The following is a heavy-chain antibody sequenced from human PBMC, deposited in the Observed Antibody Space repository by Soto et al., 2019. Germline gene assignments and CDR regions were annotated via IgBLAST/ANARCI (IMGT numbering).Heavy chain of an antibody. CDR3: AGGRQVAV. CDR2: IKADGSEK. V-gene: IGHV3-7*02. Sequence: EVQLVESGGGLVQPGGSLRLSCVASGFRFDDYCLTWVRQGPGKGLEWVANIKADGSEKNYVDSVKGRFTISRDNAKNSVSLQMNSLRAEEAGVYYCAGGRQVAVWGQGTPVIVSS. D-gene: IGHD2-15*01. J-gene: IGHJ4*02. CDR1: GFRFDDYC.